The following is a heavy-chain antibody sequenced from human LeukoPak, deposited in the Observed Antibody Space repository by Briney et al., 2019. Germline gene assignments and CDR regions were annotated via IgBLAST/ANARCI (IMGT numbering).Heavy chain of an antibody. CDR2: INHSGST. D-gene: IGHD3-3*01. Sequence: SETLSLTCTVSGASISSYYWSWIRQPPGKGLEWIGEINHSGSTNYNPSLKSRVTISVDTSKNQFSLKLSSVTAADTAVYYCARGLDDFWSGYYRGVRWFDPWGQGTLVTVSS. J-gene: IGHJ5*02. V-gene: IGHV4-34*01. CDR1: GASISSYY. CDR3: ARGLDDFWSGYYRGVRWFDP.